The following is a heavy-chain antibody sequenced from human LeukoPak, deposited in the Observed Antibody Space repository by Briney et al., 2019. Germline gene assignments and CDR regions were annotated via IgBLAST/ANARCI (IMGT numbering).Heavy chain of an antibody. D-gene: IGHD2-2*01. V-gene: IGHV4-34*01. CDR2: INHSGST. CDR1: GESLSKYY. J-gene: IGHJ6*02. CDR3: ARDYCSSTSCYWGWGMDV. Sequence: SETLSLTYAVYGESLSKYYWTWIRQPPGKGLEWIGEINHSGSTNYNPSLKSRVTISVDTSKNQLSLKLSSVTAADTAVYYCARDYCSSTSCYWGWGMDVWGQGTTVTVSS.